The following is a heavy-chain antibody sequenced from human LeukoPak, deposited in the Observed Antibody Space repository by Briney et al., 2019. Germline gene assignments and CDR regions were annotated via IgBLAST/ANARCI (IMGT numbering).Heavy chain of an antibody. J-gene: IGHJ4*02. D-gene: IGHD3-22*01. V-gene: IGHV4-59*12. CDR3: AKEKYYYDSSGYYYAPFDY. CDR1: GGSISGYY. Sequence: PSETLSLTCTVSGGSISGYYWSWIRQSPGKGLECIGYIYYSGSTNYNPSLKSRVTVSVDTSKNQFSLNLSSVTAADTAVYYCAKEKYYYDSSGYYYAPFDYWGQGTLVTVSS. CDR2: IYYSGST.